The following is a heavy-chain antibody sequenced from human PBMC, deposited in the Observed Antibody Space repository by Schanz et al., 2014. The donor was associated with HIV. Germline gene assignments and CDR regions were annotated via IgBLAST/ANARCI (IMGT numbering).Heavy chain of an antibody. D-gene: IGHD3-10*01. CDR3: ARVHYYASGSYYTESGAFDI. CDR1: GFTFSTYA. CDR2: IRNDGNEK. Sequence: EEQLVESGGGLVKPGGSLRLSCAGSGFTFSTYAMNWVRQAPGKGLEWVADIRNDGNEKNYVASLKGRFTISRDNAKNTLYLQMNSLRAEDTAVYYCARVHYYASGSYYTESGAFDIWGQGTMVTVSS. J-gene: IGHJ3*02. V-gene: IGHV3-7*01.